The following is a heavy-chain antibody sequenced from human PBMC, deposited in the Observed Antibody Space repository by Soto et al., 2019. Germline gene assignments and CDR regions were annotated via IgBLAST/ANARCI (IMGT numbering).Heavy chain of an antibody. V-gene: IGHV1-18*01. D-gene: IGHD3-3*01. Sequence: QVPLVQSGAEVKKPGASVKVSCKASGYTFTSYGISWVRQAPGQGLEWMGWISAYNGNTNYAQKLQGRVTMTTDTSTSTAYMELRSLRSDDTAVYYCRGVVTQPPLDAFDIWGQGTMVTVSS. CDR3: RGVVTQPPLDAFDI. CDR2: ISAYNGNT. J-gene: IGHJ3*02. CDR1: GYTFTSYG.